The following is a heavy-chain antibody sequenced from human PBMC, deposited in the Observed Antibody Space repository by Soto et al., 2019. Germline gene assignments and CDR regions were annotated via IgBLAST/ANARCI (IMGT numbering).Heavy chain of an antibody. CDR1: GFTFSSYS. CDR2: ISSSSSYI. V-gene: IGHV3-21*01. J-gene: IGHJ3*02. D-gene: IGHD6-13*01. CDR3: ASLIAAVYAFDI. Sequence: GGSLRLSCAASGFTFSSYSMNWVRQAPGKGLGWVSSISSSSSYIYYADSVKGRFTISRDNAKNSLYLQMNSLRAEDTAVYYCASLIAAVYAFDIWGQGTMVTVSS.